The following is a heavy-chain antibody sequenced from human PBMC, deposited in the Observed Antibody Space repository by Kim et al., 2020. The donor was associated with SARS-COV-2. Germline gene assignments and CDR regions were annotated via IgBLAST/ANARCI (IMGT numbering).Heavy chain of an antibody. CDR1: GFTFSSYG. CDR3: ARDIDIVATIFLGGGNYYYYGMDV. J-gene: IGHJ6*02. V-gene: IGHV3-33*01. CDR2: IWYDGSNK. D-gene: IGHD5-12*01. Sequence: GGSLRLSCAASGFTFSSYGMHWVRQAPGKGLEWVAVIWYDGSNKYYADSVKGRFTISRDNSKNTLYLQMNSLRAEDTAVYYCARDIDIVATIFLGGGNYYYYGMDVWGQGTTVTVSS.